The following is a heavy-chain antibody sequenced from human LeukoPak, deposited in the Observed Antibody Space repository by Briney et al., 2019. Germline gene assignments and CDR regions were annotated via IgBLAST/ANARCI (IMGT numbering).Heavy chain of an antibody. CDR3: AREGGRGSWFQFDY. CDR2: IYYSGST. J-gene: IGHJ4*02. V-gene: IGHV4-59*01. CDR1: GGSISSYY. D-gene: IGHD6-13*01. Sequence: PSETLSLTCTVSGGSISSYYWSWIRQPPGKGLEWIGYIYYSGSTNYNPSLKSRVTISVDTSKNQFSLKLSSVTAADTAVYYCAREGGRGSWFQFDYWGQGTLVTVSS.